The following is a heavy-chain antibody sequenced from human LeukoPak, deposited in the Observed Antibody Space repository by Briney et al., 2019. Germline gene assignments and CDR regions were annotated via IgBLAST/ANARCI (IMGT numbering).Heavy chain of an antibody. CDR1: GGSFSGYY. Sequence: SETLSLTCAVYGGSFSGYYWSWIRQPPGKGLEWIGEINHSGSTNYNPSLKSRVTISVSTPKNQFSLKLTSVTAADTAVYYCARNTRYWYFDLWGRGILVTVSS. CDR2: INHSGST. D-gene: IGHD3-3*01. J-gene: IGHJ2*01. V-gene: IGHV4-34*01. CDR3: ARNTRYWYFDL.